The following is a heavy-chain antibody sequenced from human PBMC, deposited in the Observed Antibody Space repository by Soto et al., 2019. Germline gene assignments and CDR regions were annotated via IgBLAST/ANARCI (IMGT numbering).Heavy chain of an antibody. V-gene: IGHV1-69*01. CDR1: GGTFSSYA. J-gene: IGHJ6*02. Sequence: QVQLVQSGAAVKKPGSSVKVSCKASGGTFSSYAISWVRQAPGQGLEWMGGIIPIFGTANYAQKFQGRVTITADEFTNTAYMELSSLRSEDTAVYYCARSEGYDSWQYYNGMDVWGQGTTVTVS. CDR3: ARSEGYDSWQYYNGMDV. CDR2: IIPIFGTA. D-gene: IGHD5-12*01.